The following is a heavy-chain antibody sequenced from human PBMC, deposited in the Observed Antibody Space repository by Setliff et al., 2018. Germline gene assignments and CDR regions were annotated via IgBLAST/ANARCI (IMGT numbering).Heavy chain of an antibody. J-gene: IGHJ3*02. V-gene: IGHV1-69*13. CDR2: IIPMFGTT. Sequence: GASVKVSCKASGGTFSSYAINWVRQAPGQGLEWMGGIIPMFGTTNYAQKFQGRVTITADESTTTAYMELSSLRSEDTAVYYCARGFYYYGSSRWDVFDIWGQGTMVTVSS. D-gene: IGHD3-22*01. CDR3: ARGFYYYGSSRWDVFDI. CDR1: GGTFSSYA.